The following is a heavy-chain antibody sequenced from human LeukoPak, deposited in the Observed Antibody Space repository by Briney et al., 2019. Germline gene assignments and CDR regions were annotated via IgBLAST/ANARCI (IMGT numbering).Heavy chain of an antibody. V-gene: IGHV3-23*01. CDR1: GFTFSSYA. CDR3: AKGSQAVHDAFDI. J-gene: IGHJ3*02. CDR2: ISGSGGST. Sequence: GGSLRLSCGASGFTFSSYAMSWVRQAPGKGLEWVSAISGSGGSTYYADSVKGRFTISRDNSKNTLYLQMNSLRAEDTAVYYCAKGSQAVHDAFDIWGQGTMVTVSS. D-gene: IGHD1-1*01.